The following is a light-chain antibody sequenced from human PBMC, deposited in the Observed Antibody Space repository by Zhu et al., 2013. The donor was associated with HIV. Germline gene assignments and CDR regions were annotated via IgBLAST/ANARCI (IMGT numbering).Light chain of an antibody. CDR2: DAS. Sequence: EIVMTQSPATLSVSPGERATLSCRASQGVSSNLAWYQQKPGQSPRLLIYDASNRATGIPARFSGSGSGTDFTLTISSLEPEDFALYYCQRYTSSPPLTFGGGTKVEVK. J-gene: IGKJ4*01. V-gene: IGKV3D-15*01. CDR1: QGVSSN. CDR3: QRYTSSPPLT.